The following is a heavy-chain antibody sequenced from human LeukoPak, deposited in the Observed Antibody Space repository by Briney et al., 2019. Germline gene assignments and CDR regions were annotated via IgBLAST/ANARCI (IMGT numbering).Heavy chain of an antibody. V-gene: IGHV3-48*03. D-gene: IGHD6-19*01. CDR3: AKGRAVAGTPYFIL. CDR2: ISSSGSTI. Sequence: GGSLRLSCAASGFTFSSYEMNWVRQAPGKGLEWVSYISSSGSTIYYADSVKGRFTISRDNAKNSLYLQMNSLRAEDTAVYYCAKGRAVAGTPYFILWGQGTLVTVSS. J-gene: IGHJ4*02. CDR1: GFTFSSYE.